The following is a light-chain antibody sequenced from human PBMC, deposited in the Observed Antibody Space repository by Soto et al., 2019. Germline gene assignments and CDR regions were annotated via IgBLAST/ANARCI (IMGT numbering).Light chain of an antibody. CDR1: QSLLHSNGYNY. J-gene: IGKJ1*01. CDR2: LGS. V-gene: IGKV2-28*01. Sequence: DIVMTQSPLSLPVTPGEPASISCRSSQSLLHSNGYNYLDWYLQKPGQSPQLLIYLGSNRASGAPDRFSGSGSGTDFTLKISRVEAEDVGVYYCMQPLQSWTFGQGTKVDIK. CDR3: MQPLQSWT.